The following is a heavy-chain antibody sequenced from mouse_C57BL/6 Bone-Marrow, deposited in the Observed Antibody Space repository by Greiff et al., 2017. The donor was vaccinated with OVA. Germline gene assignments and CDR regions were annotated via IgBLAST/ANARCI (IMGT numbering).Heavy chain of an antibody. D-gene: IGHD2-3*01. CDR1: GYTFTDYY. CDR2: INPNNGGT. J-gene: IGHJ2*01. Sequence: EVKLQQSGPELVKPGASVKISCKASGYTFTDYYMNWVKQSHGKSLEWIGDINPNNGGTSYNQKFKGKATLTVDKSSSTAYMELRSLTSEDSAVYYCAREDGYYSWYFDYWGQGTTLTVSS. CDR3: AREDGYYSWYFDY. V-gene: IGHV1-26*01.